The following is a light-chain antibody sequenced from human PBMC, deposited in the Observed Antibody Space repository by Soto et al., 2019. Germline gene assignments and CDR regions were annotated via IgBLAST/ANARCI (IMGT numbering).Light chain of an antibody. CDR3: SSYTSGRDVYV. V-gene: IGLV2-14*01. Sequence: QSVLTQPASVSGSPGQSITISCTGTSSDVGSYHYVSWFQQHPGKAPKLIIFEVSDRPSGVSTRFSGSKSGYTASLTISGLQADDEADYYCSSYTSGRDVYVFGGGTKVTVL. CDR1: SSDVGSYHY. CDR2: EVS. J-gene: IGLJ1*01.